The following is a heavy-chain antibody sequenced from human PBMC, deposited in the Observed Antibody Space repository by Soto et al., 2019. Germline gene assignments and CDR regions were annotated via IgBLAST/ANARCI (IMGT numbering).Heavy chain of an antibody. J-gene: IGHJ4*02. Sequence: GTPAQPCAEYRLTGRNSKLHWVRQAPGKGLEWVSAISGSGSNTYYADSVKGRFTISRDNSKNTLYLQMNSLRAEDTAVYYCAKEWEGPTFDYWGQGPLGTVSS. V-gene: IGHV3-23*01. CDR2: ISGSGSNT. CDR1: RLTGRNSK. D-gene: IGHD1-26*01. CDR3: AKEWEGPTFDY.